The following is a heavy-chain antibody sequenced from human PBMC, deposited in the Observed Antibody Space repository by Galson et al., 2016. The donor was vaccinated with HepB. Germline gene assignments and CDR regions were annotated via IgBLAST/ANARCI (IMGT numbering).Heavy chain of an antibody. J-gene: IGHJ4*02. CDR2: ISSSGSYT. CDR1: GFTFSDYY. CDR3: ARDYSGQLWLLGGFDY. V-gene: IGHV3-11*06. D-gene: IGHD5-18*01. Sequence: SLRLSCAASGFTFSDYYMSWIRQGPGKGLEWVSYISSSGSYTNYADSVKGRFPISRDHPKNSLYLQMNSLRVEDTAVYYCARDYSGQLWLLGGFDYWGQGTLVTVSS.